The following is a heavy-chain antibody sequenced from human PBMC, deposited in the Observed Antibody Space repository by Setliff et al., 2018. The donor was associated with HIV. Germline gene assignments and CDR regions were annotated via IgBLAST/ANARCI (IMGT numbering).Heavy chain of an antibody. J-gene: IGHJ4*02. Sequence: ASVKVSCKASGYTFPNYGITWVRQAPGQGLEWMGIINPSGGTTTYAQKFQGRVTMTRDTSTSTVYMELSSLRSEDTAVYYCARALGISSDSNRFDYWGQGTLVTVSS. V-gene: IGHV1-46*01. D-gene: IGHD3-22*01. CDR1: GYTFPNYG. CDR2: INPSGGTT. CDR3: ARALGISSDSNRFDY.